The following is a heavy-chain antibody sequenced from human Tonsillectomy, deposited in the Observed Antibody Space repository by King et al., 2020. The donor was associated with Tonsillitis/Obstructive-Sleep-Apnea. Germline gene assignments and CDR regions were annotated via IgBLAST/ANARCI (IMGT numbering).Heavy chain of an antibody. CDR3: ARDDVVGRYIDS. CDR2: INPSTGIT. D-gene: IGHD1-14*01. CDR1: GYTFTRYY. Sequence: QLVQSGAEVKTPGASVKVSCKASGYTFTRYYINWVRQARGQGLEWMGIINPSTGITTDAQNFQARVTMTTNTSASTVYLQLSSLRSEDTAVYYCARDDVVGRYIDSWGQGTLVTVSS. J-gene: IGHJ4*02. V-gene: IGHV1-46*01.